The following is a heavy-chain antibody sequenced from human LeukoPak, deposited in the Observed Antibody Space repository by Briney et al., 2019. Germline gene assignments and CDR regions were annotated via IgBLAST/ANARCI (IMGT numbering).Heavy chain of an antibody. Sequence: SETLSLTCTVSGGSISGTYYWSWIRQPPGKGLEWIGYIYYTGTTDSNPSLKSRVTISLDTSKNQFSLNLSSVTATDTAVYYCARRWVYDKRAFDAWGQGTMVTVSS. CDR3: ARRWVYDKRAFDA. V-gene: IGHV4-59*08. J-gene: IGHJ3*01. CDR1: GGSISGTYY. CDR2: IYYTGTT. D-gene: IGHD3-16*01.